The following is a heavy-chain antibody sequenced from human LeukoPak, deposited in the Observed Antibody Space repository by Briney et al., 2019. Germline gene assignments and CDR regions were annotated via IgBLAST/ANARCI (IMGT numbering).Heavy chain of an antibody. CDR3: ARDQASNWFDP. Sequence: SETLSLTCTVSGGSICSDYWSWVRQPPGKGLEWIGYIYYSGSTNYNPSLKSRVTISVDTSKNQFSLKLSSVTAADTAVYYCARDQASNWFDPWGQGTLVTVSS. CDR1: GGSICSDY. V-gene: IGHV4-59*01. J-gene: IGHJ5*02. CDR2: IYYSGST.